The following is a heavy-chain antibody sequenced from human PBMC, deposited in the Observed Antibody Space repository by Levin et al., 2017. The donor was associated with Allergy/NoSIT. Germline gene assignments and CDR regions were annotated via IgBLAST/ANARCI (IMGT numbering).Heavy chain of an antibody. CDR3: ARVAGYSYGYYFDY. V-gene: IGHV4-30-2*01. CDR2: IYISGST. D-gene: IGHD5-18*01. Sequence: SETLSLTCAVSGGSISSGGYSWSWIRQPPGTGLEWIGNIYISGSTNDNPSLKSRVTMSVDRSKNQFSLKLSYVTAADTAVYYCARVAGYSYGYYFDYWGPGTLVTVSS. CDR1: GGSISSGGYS. J-gene: IGHJ4*02.